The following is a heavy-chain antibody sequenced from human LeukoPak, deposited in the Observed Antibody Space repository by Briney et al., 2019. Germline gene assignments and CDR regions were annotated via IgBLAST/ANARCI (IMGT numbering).Heavy chain of an antibody. CDR1: GFTFSSYA. CDR3: ATYHYYYYYVDV. J-gene: IGHJ6*03. Sequence: GGSLRLSCAASGFTFSSYAMNWVRQASGKGLEWVSVIRSSGSGGSTYYADSVKGRFTISRDNTKNKLYLQMNSLRAEDTAVYYYATYHYYYYYVDVWGKGTTVTISS. V-gene: IGHV3-23*01. CDR2: IRSSGSGGST.